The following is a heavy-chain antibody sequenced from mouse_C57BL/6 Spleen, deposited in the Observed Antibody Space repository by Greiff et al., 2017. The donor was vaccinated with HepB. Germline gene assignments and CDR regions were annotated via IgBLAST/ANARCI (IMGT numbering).Heavy chain of an antibody. Sequence: EVQLVESGGGLVKPGGSLKLSCAASGFTFSSYAMSWVRQTPEKRLEWVATISDGGSYTYYPDNVKGRFTISRDNAKNNLYLQMSHLKSEDTAMYYCARDPTYAMDYWGQGTSVTVSS. J-gene: IGHJ4*01. CDR2: ISDGGSYT. V-gene: IGHV5-4*01. CDR1: GFTFSSYA. CDR3: ARDPTYAMDY.